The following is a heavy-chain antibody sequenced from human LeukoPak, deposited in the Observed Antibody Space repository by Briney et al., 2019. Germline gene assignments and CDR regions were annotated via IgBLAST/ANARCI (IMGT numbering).Heavy chain of an antibody. V-gene: IGHV3-49*04. Sequence: GGSLRLSCTASGFTFGDYAMSWVRQAPGKGLEWVGFIRKKGFGGTTEYAASVKGRFTISGDDSKSIAYLQMNSLKTEDTAVYYCTRANCVNGVCYHFDYWGQGTLVTVSS. J-gene: IGHJ4*02. CDR3: TRANCVNGVCYHFDY. D-gene: IGHD2-8*01. CDR2: IRKKGFGGTT. CDR1: GFTFGDYA.